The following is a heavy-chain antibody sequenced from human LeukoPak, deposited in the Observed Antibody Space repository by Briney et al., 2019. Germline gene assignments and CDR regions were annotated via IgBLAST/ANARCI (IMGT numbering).Heavy chain of an antibody. CDR3: ASNPIVVVVAATQGWFDP. CDR2: INHSGST. Sequence: SETLSLTCAVYGGSFSGYYWSWIRQPPGKGLEWIGEINHSGSTNYNPSLKSRVTISVDTSKNQFSLKLSSVTAADTAVYYCASNPIVVVVAATQGWFDPWGQGTLVTVSS. D-gene: IGHD2-15*01. V-gene: IGHV4-34*01. J-gene: IGHJ5*02. CDR1: GGSFSGYY.